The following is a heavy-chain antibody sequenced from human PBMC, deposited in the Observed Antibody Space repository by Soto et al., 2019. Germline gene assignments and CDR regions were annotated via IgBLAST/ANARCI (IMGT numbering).Heavy chain of an antibody. CDR2: ISAGSDST. V-gene: IGHV3-23*01. CDR1: GCIFRSYA. Sequence: GGSLRLSCAASGCIFRSYAMNWVRQVPGKGLEWVSAISAGSDSTYYADSVKGRFSISRDNSKNTLYLHMNSLRAEDTAVYYCAKDKGGVIYWGQGTQVTVSS. CDR3: AKDKGGVIY. J-gene: IGHJ4*02. D-gene: IGHD3-10*01.